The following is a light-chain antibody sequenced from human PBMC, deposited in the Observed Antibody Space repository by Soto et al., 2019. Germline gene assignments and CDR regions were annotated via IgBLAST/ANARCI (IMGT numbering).Light chain of an antibody. J-gene: IGKJ1*01. CDR3: QQYCSSSWT. Sequence: EIVLTQSPCTLSLSPGERATLSCRASQSVSSSYLAWYQQKPGQAPSLLIYGASSTATGIPDRFSGSGSATDFTLTISRLAPEDFAVYYCQQYCSSSWTFGQGTKVEIK. CDR2: GAS. V-gene: IGKV3-20*01. CDR1: QSVSSSY.